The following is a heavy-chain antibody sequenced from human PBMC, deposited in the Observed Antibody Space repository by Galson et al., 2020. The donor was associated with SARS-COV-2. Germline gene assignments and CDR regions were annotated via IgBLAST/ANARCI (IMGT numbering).Heavy chain of an antibody. CDR3: ARDPAPLYGDNDYDGMDV. J-gene: IGHJ6*02. CDR2: ISYSGST. CDR1: DGPISSYY. V-gene: IGHV4-59*01. D-gene: IGHD4-17*01. Sequence: ETSETLSLTCSISDGPISSYYWSWIRQPPGKGLEWIGYISYSGSTNYNPSLRSRVTISVDMSKNQFSLKLSSVTAADAAVYYCARDPAPLYGDNDYDGMDVWGRGTTVTVAS.